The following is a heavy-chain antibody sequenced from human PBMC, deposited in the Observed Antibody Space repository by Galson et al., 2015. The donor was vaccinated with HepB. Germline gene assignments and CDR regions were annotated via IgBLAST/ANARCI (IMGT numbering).Heavy chain of an antibody. Sequence: SLRLSCAASGFTFSSYWMSWVRQAPGKGLEWLANIKQDGSEKYYVDSVKGRFIISRDNAKNFLYLQMNSLRAEDTALYYCTKTRVAAAGDYWGQGTLVTVSS. CDR3: TKTRVAAAGDY. V-gene: IGHV3-7*01. CDR1: GFTFSSYW. D-gene: IGHD6-13*01. CDR2: IKQDGSEK. J-gene: IGHJ4*02.